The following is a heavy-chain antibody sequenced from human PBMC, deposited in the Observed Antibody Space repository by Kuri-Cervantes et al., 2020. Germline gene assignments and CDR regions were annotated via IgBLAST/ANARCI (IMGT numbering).Heavy chain of an antibody. J-gene: IGHJ4*02. CDR2: VSYDGSNK. Sequence: GGSLRLSCAASGFTFSSYAMHWVRQAPGKGLEWVAVVSYDGSNKYYADSVKGRFTISRDNSKNTLYLQMNSLRAEDTAVYYCARRAGGFWSGWPFDYWGQGTLVTVSS. CDR3: ARRAGGFWSGWPFDY. D-gene: IGHD3-3*01. V-gene: IGHV3-30-3*01. CDR1: GFTFSSYA.